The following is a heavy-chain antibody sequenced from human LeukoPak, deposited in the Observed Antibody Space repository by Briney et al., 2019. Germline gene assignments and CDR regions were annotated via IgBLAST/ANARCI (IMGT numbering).Heavy chain of an antibody. V-gene: IGHV3-48*01. CDR2: ISSSSSTI. D-gene: IGHD6-19*01. Sequence: GGSLRLSCAASGFTFSSYEMNWVRQAPGKGLEWVSYISSSSSTIYYADSVKGRFTISRDNAKNSLYLQMNSLRAEDTAVYYCATVGYSSGWDNWFDPWGQGTLVTVSS. CDR1: GFTFSSYE. J-gene: IGHJ5*02. CDR3: ATVGYSSGWDNWFDP.